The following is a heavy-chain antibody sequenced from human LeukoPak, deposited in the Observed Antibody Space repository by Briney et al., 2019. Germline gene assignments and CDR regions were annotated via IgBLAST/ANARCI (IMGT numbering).Heavy chain of an antibody. Sequence: GRSLRLSCAASGFTFSNSGMHWVRQAPGKGPEWVALIWSDGSKKYYADSVEGRFSISRDNSKNTLYLQMNSLRAEDTAVYYCGRGVYSPRDYWGQGTLVTVSS. CDR3: GRGVYSPRDY. D-gene: IGHD5-18*01. J-gene: IGHJ4*02. V-gene: IGHV3-33*01. CDR2: IWSDGSKK. CDR1: GFTFSNSG.